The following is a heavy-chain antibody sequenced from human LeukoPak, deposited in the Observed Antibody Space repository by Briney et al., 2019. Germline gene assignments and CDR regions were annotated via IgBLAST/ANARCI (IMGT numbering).Heavy chain of an antibody. V-gene: IGHV1-2*06. D-gene: IGHD2-15*01. CDR3: ARACSGGICYSDNWLDP. CDR2: INPNSGDT. Sequence: ASVKVSCKASGYTFTGYYMHWVRQAPGQGLEWMGRINPNSGDTNYAQKVQGRVTMTRDTSITTAYMELSSLKSDDTAVYYCARACSGGICYSDNWLDPWGQGTQVTVSS. J-gene: IGHJ5*02. CDR1: GYTFTGYY.